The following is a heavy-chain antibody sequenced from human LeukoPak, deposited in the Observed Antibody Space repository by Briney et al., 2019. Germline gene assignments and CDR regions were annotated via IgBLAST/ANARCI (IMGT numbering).Heavy chain of an antibody. CDR2: IYYSGST. J-gene: IGHJ4*02. CDR3: ARGTRAAGTFFDY. V-gene: IGHV4-59*12. CDR1: GGSISSYY. D-gene: IGHD6-13*01. Sequence: SETLSLTCTVSGGSISSYYWSWIRQPPGKGLEWIGYIYYSGSTNYNPSLKSRVTISVDTSKNQFSLKLSSVTAADTAVYYCARGTRAAGTFFDYWGQGTLVTVSS.